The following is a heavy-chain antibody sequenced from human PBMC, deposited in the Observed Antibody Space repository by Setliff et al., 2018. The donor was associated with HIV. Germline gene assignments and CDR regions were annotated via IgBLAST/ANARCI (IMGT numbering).Heavy chain of an antibody. J-gene: IGHJ6*03. CDR1: GYTSTSYD. V-gene: IGHV1-8*01. D-gene: IGHD2-15*01. Sequence: ASVKVSCKASGYTSTSYDINWVRQATGQGLEWMGGIIPIYGTPIYAQKFQGRVTMTRDTSTSTAYMELGSLGFDDTAVYFCARTRSGGSSVYYYYYMDVWGQGTAVTVSS. CDR3: ARTRSGGSSVYYYYYMDV. CDR2: IIPIYGTP.